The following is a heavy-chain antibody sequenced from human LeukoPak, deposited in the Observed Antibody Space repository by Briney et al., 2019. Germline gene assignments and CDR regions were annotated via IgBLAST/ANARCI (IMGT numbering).Heavy chain of an antibody. V-gene: IGHV4-39*01. D-gene: IGHD1-1*01. CDR3: ARHAVHAFDI. CDR1: GGSISSSSYY. CDR2: IYYSGST. Sequence: SETLSLTCTVSGGSISSSSYYRGWIRQPPGKGLEWIGSIYYSGSTYYNPSLKSRVTISVDTSKNQFSLKLSSVTAADTAVYYCARHAVHAFDIWAKGQWSPSLQ. J-gene: IGHJ3*02.